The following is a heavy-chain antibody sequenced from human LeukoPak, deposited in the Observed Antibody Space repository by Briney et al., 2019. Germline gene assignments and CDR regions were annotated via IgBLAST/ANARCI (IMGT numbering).Heavy chain of an antibody. J-gene: IGHJ4*02. CDR1: GFNFDDYG. Sequence: PGGSLRLSCAASGFNFDDYGMIWVRQAPVKGLEWVSGINWNGDSTGYADSVKGRFTISRDNAKNSLYLQMNSLRAEDTALYYCARTPNYGAGSYDYWGQGTLVTVSS. CDR2: INWNGDST. CDR3: ARTPNYGAGSYDY. V-gene: IGHV3-20*04. D-gene: IGHD3-10*01.